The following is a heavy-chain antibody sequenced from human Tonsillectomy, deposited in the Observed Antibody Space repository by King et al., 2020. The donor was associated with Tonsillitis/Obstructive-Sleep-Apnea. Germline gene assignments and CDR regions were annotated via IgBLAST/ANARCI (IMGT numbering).Heavy chain of an antibody. D-gene: IGHD3-10*01. J-gene: IGHJ6*03. Sequence: QVQLQESGPGLVKPSETLSLTCPVSGGSISSYYWSWIRQPPGKGRDWFGYIFYSRSTNSNPSPKSRVTISVDTSKNQFSLKLSSVTAADTAVYYCARDKRGQDYYYYYMDVWGKGTTVTVSS. CDR1: GGSISSYY. CDR2: IFYSRST. CDR3: ARDKRGQDYYYYYMDV. V-gene: IGHV4-59*13.